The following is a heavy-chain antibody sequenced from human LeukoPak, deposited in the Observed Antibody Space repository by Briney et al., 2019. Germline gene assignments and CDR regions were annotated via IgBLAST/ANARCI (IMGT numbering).Heavy chain of an antibody. Sequence: GGSLRLSCAASGFTFSSYGMHWVRQAPGKGREWVAFIRYDGSNKYYADSVKGRFTISRDNSKNTLYLQMNSLRAEDTAVYYCAKPKTTVTTTFDYWGQGTLVTVSS. CDR1: GFTFSSYG. CDR2: IRYDGSNK. CDR3: AKPKTTVTTTFDY. D-gene: IGHD4-17*01. V-gene: IGHV3-30*02. J-gene: IGHJ4*02.